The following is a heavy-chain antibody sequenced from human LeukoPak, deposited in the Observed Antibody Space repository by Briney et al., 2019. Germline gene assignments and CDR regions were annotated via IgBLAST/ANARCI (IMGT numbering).Heavy chain of an antibody. CDR3: ARSCSSGWLEGYYFDY. CDR1: GYSFTGYY. CDR2: INPNSGGT. J-gene: IGHJ4*02. Sequence: ASVKVSCKASGYSFTGYYLYWVRQAPGQGLEWMGWINPNSGGTSYAQRFQGRVTLTRDTSISTAYMELSRLRSDDTAVYYCARSCSSGWLEGYYFDYWGQGTLVTVSS. D-gene: IGHD6-19*01. V-gene: IGHV1-2*02.